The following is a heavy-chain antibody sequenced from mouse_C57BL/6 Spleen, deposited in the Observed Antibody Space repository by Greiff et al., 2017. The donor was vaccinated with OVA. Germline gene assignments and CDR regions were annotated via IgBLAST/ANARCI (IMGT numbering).Heavy chain of an antibody. V-gene: IGHV6-6*01. CDR2: IRNKANNHAT. CDR1: GFTFSDAW. J-gene: IGHJ2*01. Sequence: EVKVEESGGGLVQPGGSMKLSCAASGFTFSDAWMDWVRQSPEKGLEWVAEIRNKANNHATYYAESVKGRFTISRDDTKSCVYLHMNSLRAEDTDIYYCTTTVVAYYFDYWGQGTTLTVSS. D-gene: IGHD1-1*01. CDR3: TTTVVAYYFDY.